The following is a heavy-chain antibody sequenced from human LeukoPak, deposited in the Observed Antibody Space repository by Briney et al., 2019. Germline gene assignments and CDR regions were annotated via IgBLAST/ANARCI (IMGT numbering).Heavy chain of an antibody. CDR1: GFTFSSYD. Sequence: GGSLRLSCAASGFTFSSYDMHWVRQAPGQGLEWMGIINPSGGSTSYAQKFQGRVTMTRDTSTSTVYMELSSLRSEDTAVYYCARDHGSDILTGYYTLGTWFDPWGQGTLVTVSS. D-gene: IGHD3-9*01. CDR2: INPSGGST. V-gene: IGHV1-46*01. CDR3: ARDHGSDILTGYYTLGTWFDP. J-gene: IGHJ5*02.